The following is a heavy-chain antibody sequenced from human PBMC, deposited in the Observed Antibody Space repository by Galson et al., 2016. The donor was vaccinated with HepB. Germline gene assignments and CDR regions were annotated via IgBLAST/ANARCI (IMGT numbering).Heavy chain of an antibody. CDR3: AREDYLSYYFDY. J-gene: IGHJ4*02. D-gene: IGHD4-11*01. CDR1: TFFITTGYY. V-gene: IGHV4-38-2*02. Sequence: SETLSLTCSVSTFFITTGYYWGWIRQPPGKGLEWIGSIYHSGSSDYNVSLNSRVTISVDTSKNQFSLKVTSVTAADTAVYFCAREDYLSYYFDYWGQGILVTVSS. CDR2: IYHSGSS.